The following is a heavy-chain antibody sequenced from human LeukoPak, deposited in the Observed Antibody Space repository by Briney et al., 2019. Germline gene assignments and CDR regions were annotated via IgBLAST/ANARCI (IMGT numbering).Heavy chain of an antibody. CDR3: ARSSPGSRGRNFDY. V-gene: IGHV4-39*07. CDR2: IYYSGST. J-gene: IGHJ4*02. D-gene: IGHD2-2*01. Sequence: GSLRLSCAASGFSFSSYNMNWVRQAPGKGLEWIGSIYYSGSTYYNPSLKSRVTISVDTSKNQFSLKLSSVTAADTAVYYCARSSPGSRGRNFDYWGQGTLVTVSS. CDR1: GFSFSSYN.